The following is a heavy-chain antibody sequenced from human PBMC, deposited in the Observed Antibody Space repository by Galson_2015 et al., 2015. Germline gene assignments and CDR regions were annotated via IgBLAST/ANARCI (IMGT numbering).Heavy chain of an antibody. CDR3: ARERTGDIVVVPAAASGWFDP. Sequence: SLRLSCAASGFTFSRYAMHWVRQAPGKGLEWVAVISYDGSNKYYADSVKGRFTISRDNSKNTLYLQMNSLRAEDTAVYYCARERTGDIVVVPAAASGWFDPWGQGTLVTISS. CDR2: ISYDGSNK. V-gene: IGHV3-30*01. CDR1: GFTFSRYA. D-gene: IGHD2-2*01. J-gene: IGHJ5*02.